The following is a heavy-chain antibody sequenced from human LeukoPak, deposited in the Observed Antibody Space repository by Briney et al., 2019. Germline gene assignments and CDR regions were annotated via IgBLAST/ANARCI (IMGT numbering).Heavy chain of an antibody. CDR1: GFTFSSYA. CDR3: AKEIYGDSTGGRFQH. Sequence: GGSLRLSCAASGFTFSSYAMSWVRQAPGKGLEWVSVISGGGGSTYYADSVKGRFTLSRDNSKNTLYLQMNSLRAEDTAIYYCAKEIYGDSTGGRFQHWGQGTLAIVSS. V-gene: IGHV3-23*01. D-gene: IGHD4-17*01. J-gene: IGHJ1*01. CDR2: ISGGGGST.